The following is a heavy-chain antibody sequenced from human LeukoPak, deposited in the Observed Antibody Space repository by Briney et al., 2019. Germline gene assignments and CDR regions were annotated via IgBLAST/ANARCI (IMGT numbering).Heavy chain of an antibody. CDR2: ISSSSSYI. J-gene: IGHJ4*02. CDR3: ARDPPYYYDSSGYLPGISADY. V-gene: IGHV3-21*01. Sequence: GGSLRLSCAASGFTFSSYSMNWVRQAPGKGLEWVSSISSSSSYIYHAGSVKGRFTISRDNAKNSLYLQMNSLRAEDTAVYYCARDPPYYYDSSGYLPGISADYWGQGTLVTVSS. D-gene: IGHD3-22*01. CDR1: GFTFSSYS.